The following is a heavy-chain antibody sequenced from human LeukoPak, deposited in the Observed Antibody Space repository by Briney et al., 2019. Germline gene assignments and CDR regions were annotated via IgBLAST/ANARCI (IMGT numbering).Heavy chain of an antibody. CDR1: GFTFSSYS. CDR3: AKSRLSGINDAFDF. D-gene: IGHD3-3*01. CDR2: ISGSAEIT. J-gene: IGHJ3*01. V-gene: IGHV3-23*01. Sequence: GGTLRLSRAASGFTFSSYSMNWVRQPPTKGLEWVSAISGSAEITFYADSAKGRFTISRDNPKNTLYLQTNTLRAEDTALYYCAKSRLSGINDAFDFWGQGTMVTVSS.